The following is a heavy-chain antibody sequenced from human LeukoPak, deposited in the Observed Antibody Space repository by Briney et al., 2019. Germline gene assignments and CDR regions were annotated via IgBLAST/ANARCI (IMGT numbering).Heavy chain of an antibody. D-gene: IGHD2-8*02. CDR1: GFTFSSYS. CDR3: ARDRGYTRTNTGGYPVFDL. J-gene: IGHJ4*02. CDR2: ISSSSSTI. V-gene: IGHV3-48*04. Sequence: GGSLRLSCAASGFTFSSYSMNWVRQAPGKGLEWVSYISSSSSTIYYADSVKGRFTISRDNVKNSLYLQMDNLRAEDTAVYYCARDRGYTRTNTGGYPVFDLWGQGTLVTVSS.